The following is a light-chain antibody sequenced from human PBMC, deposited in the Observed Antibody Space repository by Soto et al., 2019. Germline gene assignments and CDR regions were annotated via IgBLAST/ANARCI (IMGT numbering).Light chain of an antibody. CDR3: QQYGGSPPIT. CDR2: GAS. CDR1: QSVSSSY. J-gene: IGKJ5*01. Sequence: EIVLTQSPGTLSLSPGERATLSCRASQSVSSSYLAWYQQKPGQAPRLLIYGASSRATGIPERFSGSGSGTDFTLTISRLEPEDFAVYYCQQYGGSPPITFGQGTRLEIK. V-gene: IGKV3-20*01.